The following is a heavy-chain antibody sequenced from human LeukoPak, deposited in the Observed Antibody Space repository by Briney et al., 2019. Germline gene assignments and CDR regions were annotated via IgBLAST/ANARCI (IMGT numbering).Heavy chain of an antibody. J-gene: IGHJ3*02. Sequence: GTSVKVSCKASGGTFISYAISWVRQAPGQGLEWVGGIIPIFGTANYAQKFQGRVTITADESTSTAYMELSSLRAEDTAVYYCARGQRGYYTQGPPEAFDIWGQGTMVTVSS. CDR1: GGTFISYA. CDR3: ARGQRGYYTQGPPEAFDI. CDR2: IIPIFGTA. V-gene: IGHV1-69*13. D-gene: IGHD1-26*01.